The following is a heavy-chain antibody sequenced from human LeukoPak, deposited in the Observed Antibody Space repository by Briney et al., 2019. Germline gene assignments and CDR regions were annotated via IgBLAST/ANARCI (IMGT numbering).Heavy chain of an antibody. Sequence: GGSLRLSCAASGFTFSSYSMNWVRQAPGKRLEWVSSISSSSRYIYYVDSVKGRFTISRDNAKNTRYLQINSVRVEDKAVYYCAKEYEAYCGGDCYSHFQDWGQGTLVTVSS. D-gene: IGHD2-21*02. CDR1: GFTFSSYS. J-gene: IGHJ1*01. CDR2: ISSSSRYI. V-gene: IGHV3-21*01. CDR3: AKEYEAYCGGDCYSHFQD.